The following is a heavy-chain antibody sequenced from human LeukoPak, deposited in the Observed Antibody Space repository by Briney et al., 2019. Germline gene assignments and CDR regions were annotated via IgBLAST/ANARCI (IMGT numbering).Heavy chain of an antibody. CDR3: AKDDYGMDV. V-gene: IGHV3-30*18. Sequence: PGRSLRLSCAASGFTFSDYDIHWVRQAPGKGLEWVAVISYGGNNEYYADSVKGRFNISRDNSKNTVYLQMNSLSPEDTAVYYCAKDDYGMDVSGQGTMVTVSS. CDR2: ISYGGNNE. CDR1: GFTFSDYD. J-gene: IGHJ6*02.